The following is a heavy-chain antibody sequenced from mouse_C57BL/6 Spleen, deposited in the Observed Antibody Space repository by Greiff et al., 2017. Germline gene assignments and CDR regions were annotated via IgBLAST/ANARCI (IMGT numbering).Heavy chain of an antibody. CDR3: ARRDDYSNLYAMDY. J-gene: IGHJ4*01. D-gene: IGHD2-5*01. CDR1: GYAFSSYW. Sequence: VQLQESGAELVKPGASVKISCKASGYAFSSYWMNWVKQRPGKGLEWIGQIYPGDGDTNYNGKFKGKATLTADKSSSTAYMQLSSLTSEDSAVYFCARRDDYSNLYAMDYWGQGTSVTVSA. CDR2: IYPGDGDT. V-gene: IGHV1-80*01.